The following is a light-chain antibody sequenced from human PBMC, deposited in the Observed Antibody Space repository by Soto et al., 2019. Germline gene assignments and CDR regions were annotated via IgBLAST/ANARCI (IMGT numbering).Light chain of an antibody. CDR1: QSVTNNY. V-gene: IGKV3-20*01. J-gene: IGKJ5*01. CDR3: QQYGRSPPVT. Sequence: EIVLTQSPGTLSLSPGERAALSCRASQSVTNNYLAWYQQKPGQAPRLLMYGTSTRVTGIPDRFSGSGSGTDFTLIINKLEPEDFAVYYCQQYGRSPPVTFGQGTRLEIK. CDR2: GTS.